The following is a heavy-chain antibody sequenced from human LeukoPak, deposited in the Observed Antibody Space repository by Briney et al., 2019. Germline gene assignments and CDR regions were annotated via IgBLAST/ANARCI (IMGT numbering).Heavy chain of an antibody. CDR2: ISGCGGTT. D-gene: IGHD5-12*01. CDR3: AKDGVATQHALDI. V-gene: IGHV3-23*01. Sequence: GGSVRLSCAASGFNFRAYAMTWVRQAPGKGLDWVSGISGCGGTTYYADSVRGRFTISRDNSKNTVYLQLNNLRAEDTAVYYCAKDGVATQHALDIWGHGTMVTVSS. J-gene: IGHJ3*02. CDR1: GFNFRAYA.